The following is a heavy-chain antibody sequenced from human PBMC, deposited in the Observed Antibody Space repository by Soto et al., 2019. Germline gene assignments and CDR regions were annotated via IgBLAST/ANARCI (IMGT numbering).Heavy chain of an antibody. J-gene: IGHJ4*02. V-gene: IGHV3-11*01. CDR3: ARGSSQVDY. Sequence: QVQLVESGGGSVKPGGSLRLSCGASGFTLSDFYMSWIRQAPGKGLEWVSCMSSSGATIHYADSVKGRFTISRDNAMNSLYLQMNSLRAEDTAVYYCARGSSQVDYWGQGTRVTVSS. CDR2: MSSSGATI. CDR1: GFTLSDFY.